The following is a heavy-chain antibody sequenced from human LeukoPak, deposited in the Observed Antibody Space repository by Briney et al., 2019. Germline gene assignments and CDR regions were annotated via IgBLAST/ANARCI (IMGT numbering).Heavy chain of an antibody. CDR1: GGSISSSSYY. CDR3: AKNFQGFLDPYGMDV. V-gene: IGHV4-39*07. CDR2: IYYSGST. J-gene: IGHJ6*02. D-gene: IGHD3/OR15-3a*01. Sequence: SETLSLTCTVSGGSISSSSYYWGWIRQPPGKGLEWIGSIYYSGSTYYNPSLKSRVTISVDTSKNQFSLKLSSVTAADTALYYCAKNFQGFLDPYGMDVWGQGTTVTVFS.